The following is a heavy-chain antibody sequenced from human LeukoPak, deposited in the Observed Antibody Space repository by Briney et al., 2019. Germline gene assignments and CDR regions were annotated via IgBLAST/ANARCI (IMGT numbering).Heavy chain of an antibody. CDR2: IYYSGST. D-gene: IGHD6-19*01. Sequence: TSETLSLTCTVSGGSINNSYWTWIRQPPGKGLEWIGHIYYSGSTNYSPSLKSRVTISVDTSKNQFSLKLSSVTAADTAVYYCARHDLRSGPTNANWFDPWGQGTLVTVSS. CDR3: ARHDLRSGPTNANWFDP. CDR1: GGSINNSY. V-gene: IGHV4-59*08. J-gene: IGHJ5*02.